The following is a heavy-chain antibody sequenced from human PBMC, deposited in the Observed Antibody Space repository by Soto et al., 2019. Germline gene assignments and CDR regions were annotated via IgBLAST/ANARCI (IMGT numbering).Heavy chain of an antibody. J-gene: IGHJ6*02. V-gene: IGHV3-30*18. Sequence: SLRLSCAASGFTLSSYGMHWVRQAPGKGLEWVAVISYDGSNKYYADSVKGRFTISRDNSKNTLYLQMNSLRAEDTAVYYCAKDISITMVRGVITYYYYGMDVWGQGTTVTVSS. CDR1: GFTLSSYG. CDR3: AKDISITMVRGVITYYYYGMDV. D-gene: IGHD3-10*01. CDR2: ISYDGSNK.